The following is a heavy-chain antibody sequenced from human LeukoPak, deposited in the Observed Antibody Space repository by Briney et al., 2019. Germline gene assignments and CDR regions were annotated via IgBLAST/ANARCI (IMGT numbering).Heavy chain of an antibody. Sequence: GGSLRLSCAASGFSFSSFSMNWVRQAPGKGLEWASYISGGSSFTYYVDSVEGRFTISRDNAKNSLYLQMNSLRAEDTAVYYCARDLGYSSGPNYWGQGTRVTVSS. CDR1: GFSFSSFS. V-gene: IGHV3-21*01. J-gene: IGHJ4*02. CDR2: ISGGSSFT. D-gene: IGHD6-19*01. CDR3: ARDLGYSSGPNY.